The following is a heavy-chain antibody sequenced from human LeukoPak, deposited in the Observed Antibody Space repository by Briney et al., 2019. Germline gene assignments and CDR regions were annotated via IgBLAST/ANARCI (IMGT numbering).Heavy chain of an antibody. V-gene: IGHV3-30*02. CDR3: AKTTVTPGDSDY. D-gene: IGHD4-17*01. J-gene: IGHJ4*02. CDR2: IRYDGSNK. CDR1: GFTFSSYG. Sequence: GESLRLSCAAAGFTFSSYGMHWVRQAPGKGLEWVAFIRYDGSNKYYADSVKGRFTISRDNSKNTLYLQMNSLRAEDTAVYYCAKTTVTPGDSDYWGQGTLVTVSS.